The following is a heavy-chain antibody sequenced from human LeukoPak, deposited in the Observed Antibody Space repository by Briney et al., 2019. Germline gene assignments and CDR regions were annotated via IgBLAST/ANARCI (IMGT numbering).Heavy chain of an antibody. Sequence: GGSLRLSCAASGFIVSSNYMRWVRQAPGKGLEWVSVIYSGGGTYYSHSVKGRFTISRDNSKNTLYLQMNTLRVEDTAVYYCVRDEGFHGSGSNWGPGTLVTVSS. CDR1: GFIVSSNY. CDR2: IYSGGGT. CDR3: VRDEGFHGSGSN. J-gene: IGHJ4*02. D-gene: IGHD3-10*01. V-gene: IGHV3-66*01.